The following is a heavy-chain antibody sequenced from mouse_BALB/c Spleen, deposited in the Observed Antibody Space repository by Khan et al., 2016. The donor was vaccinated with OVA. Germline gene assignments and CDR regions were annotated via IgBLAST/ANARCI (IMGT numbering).Heavy chain of an antibody. CDR1: GFSLTSYG. Sequence: QVQLQQSGPGLVAPSQSLSITCTASGFSLTSYGVHWVRQPPGKGLEWLGVIWAGGSTNYNSALMSRLSISKDNYNSQASLKMNSLQTDDTAMYYCARREDIWGQGTTLTVSS. V-gene: IGHV2-9*02. CDR3: ARREDI. J-gene: IGHJ2*01. CDR2: IWAGGST.